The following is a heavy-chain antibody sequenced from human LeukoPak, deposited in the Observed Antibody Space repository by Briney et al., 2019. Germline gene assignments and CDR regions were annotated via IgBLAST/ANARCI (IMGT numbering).Heavy chain of an antibody. CDR2: IYYSGST. D-gene: IGHD3-9*01. CDR3: ARTGYSYYDILTGYPYYFDY. Sequence: PSETLSLTCTVSGGSISSSSYYWGWIRQPPGKGLEWIGSIYYSGSTYYNPSLKSRVTISVDTSKNQFSLKLSSVTAADTAVYYCARTGYSYYDILTGYPYYFDYWGQGTLVTVSS. CDR1: GGSISSSSYY. J-gene: IGHJ4*02. V-gene: IGHV4-39*07.